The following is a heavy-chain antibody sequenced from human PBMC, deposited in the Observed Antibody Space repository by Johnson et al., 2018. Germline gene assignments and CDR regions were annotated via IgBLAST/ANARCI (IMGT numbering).Heavy chain of an antibody. CDR1: GFIFSSYG. D-gene: IGHD3-22*01. J-gene: IGHJ1*01. V-gene: IGHV3-30*18. CDR3: AKSSPNYDDSAGFPR. CDR2: ISYDGSNK. Sequence: QVQLVESGGGVVQPGRSLRLACAASGFIFSSYGMHWVRQAPGKGLEWVEVISYDGSNKYYAYTVKGRFTISRDNSKNTLYLQMNNRVAEDTAVYFCAKSSPNYDDSAGFPRGSQGTLVTVSS.